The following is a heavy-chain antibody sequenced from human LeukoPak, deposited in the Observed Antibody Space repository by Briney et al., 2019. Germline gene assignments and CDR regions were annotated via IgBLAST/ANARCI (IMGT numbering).Heavy chain of an antibody. Sequence: PSETLSLTCTVSGGSVSSGSYYWSWIRQPPGKGLEWIGYIYYSGSTNYNPSLKSRVTISVDTSKNQFSLKLSSVTAADTAVYYCATVQYPDNWFDPWGQGTLVTVSS. CDR2: IYYSGST. V-gene: IGHV4-61*01. D-gene: IGHD4-11*01. CDR3: ATVQYPDNWFDP. CDR1: GGSVSSGSYY. J-gene: IGHJ5*02.